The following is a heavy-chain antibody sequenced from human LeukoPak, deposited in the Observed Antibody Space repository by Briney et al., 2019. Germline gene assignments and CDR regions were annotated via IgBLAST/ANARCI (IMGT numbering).Heavy chain of an antibody. CDR1: GFTFSSYD. D-gene: IGHD6-13*01. CDR2: IGTAGDT. CDR3: ARALRQQPPDY. J-gene: IGHJ4*02. Sequence: GGSLRLSCAASGFTFSSYDMHWVRQATGKGLEWVSAIGTAGDTYYPGSVKGRFTISRENAKNSLYLQMNSLRAGDTAAYYCARALRQQPPDYWGQGTLVTVSS. V-gene: IGHV3-13*04.